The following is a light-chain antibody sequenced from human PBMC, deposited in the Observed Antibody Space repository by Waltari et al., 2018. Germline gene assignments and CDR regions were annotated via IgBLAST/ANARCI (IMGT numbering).Light chain of an antibody. Sequence: QSALAQPASASSSPGQSSTSSSIATGSDLGAYSSFPWYQHHPGIAPKLLLYDVSDRPSGVSDRFSGSKSGKTASLTISGLQPEDAADYYCSSYKRRNTVIFGGGTKLTVV. CDR3: SSYKRRNTVI. CDR1: GSDLGAYSS. J-gene: IGLJ2*01. CDR2: DVS. V-gene: IGLV2-14*03.